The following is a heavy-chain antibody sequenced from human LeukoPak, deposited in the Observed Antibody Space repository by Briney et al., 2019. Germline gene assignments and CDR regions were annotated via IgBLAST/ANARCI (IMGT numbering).Heavy chain of an antibody. V-gene: IGHV3-30*18. CDR1: GFTFSSYG. CDR2: ISYDGSNE. CDR3: AKPSTMVRGVVGYYFDS. D-gene: IGHD3-10*01. J-gene: IGHJ4*02. Sequence: GGSLRLSCAASGFTFSSYGMHRVRQAPGKGLEGVAVISYDGSNENYADSVRGRFTISRDNSKNTLYLQMNSLRAEDTAVYYCAKPSTMVRGVVGYYFDSWGQGTLVTVSS.